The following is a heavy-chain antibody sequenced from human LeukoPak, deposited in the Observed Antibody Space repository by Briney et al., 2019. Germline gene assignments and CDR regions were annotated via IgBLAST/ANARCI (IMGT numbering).Heavy chain of an antibody. V-gene: IGHV3-49*03. CDR2: IRSKAYGGTT. CDR3: TRASRGVVVVAATAY. D-gene: IGHD2-15*01. CDR1: GFTFGDYA. Sequence: GRSLRLSCTASGFTFGDYAMSWFRQAPGKGLKWVGFIRSKAYGGTTEYAASVKGRFTISRDDSKSIAYLQMNSLKTEDTAVYYCTRASRGVVVVAATAYWGQGTLVTVSS. J-gene: IGHJ4*02.